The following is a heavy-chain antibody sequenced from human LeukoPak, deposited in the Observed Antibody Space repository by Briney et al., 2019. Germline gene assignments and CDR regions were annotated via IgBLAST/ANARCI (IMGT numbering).Heavy chain of an antibody. D-gene: IGHD2-15*01. J-gene: IGHJ6*02. Sequence: GGSLRLSCAASGFTFSDAWMSWVRQAPGKGLEWVSTIGASGASTYYADSVKGRFTISRDNSKNTLCLQMNSLRAEDTAVYYCAKVAYCSDGSCRVGLDVWGQGTTVTVSS. V-gene: IGHV3-23*01. CDR2: IGASGAST. CDR3: AKVAYCSDGSCRVGLDV. CDR1: GFTFSDA.